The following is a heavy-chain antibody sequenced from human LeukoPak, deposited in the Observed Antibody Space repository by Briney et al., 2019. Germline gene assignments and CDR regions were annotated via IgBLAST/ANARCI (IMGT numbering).Heavy chain of an antibody. CDR2: IYPHDSDT. J-gene: IGHJ4*02. CDR1: GYNFTTYW. V-gene: IGHV5-51*01. D-gene: IGHD3/OR15-3a*01. CDR3: ARSGLLDY. Sequence: GESLQISCKGSGYNFTTYWIAWVRQMPGKGLEWMGIIYPHDSDTRYSPSFQGQVTISADKSISTAYLQWNSLKASDTAMYYCARSGLLDYWGQGTLVTVSS.